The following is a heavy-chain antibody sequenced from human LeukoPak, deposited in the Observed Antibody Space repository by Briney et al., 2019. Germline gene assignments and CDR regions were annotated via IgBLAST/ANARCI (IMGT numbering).Heavy chain of an antibody. CDR3: ARELTIVGATNYFDY. J-gene: IGHJ4*02. V-gene: IGHV3-53*01. CDR2: IYSGGST. D-gene: IGHD1-26*01. CDR1: GFTVSSNY. Sequence: GGSLRLSCAASGFTVSSNYMSWVRQAPGKGLEWVSDIYSGGSTYYADSVKGRFTISRDNSKNTLYLPMNSLRAEDTAVYYCARELTIVGATNYFDYWGQGTLVTVSS.